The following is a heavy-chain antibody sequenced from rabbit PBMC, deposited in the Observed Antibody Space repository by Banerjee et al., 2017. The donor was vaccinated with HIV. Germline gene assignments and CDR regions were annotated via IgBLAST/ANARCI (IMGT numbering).Heavy chain of an antibody. CDR3: ARDRHADSLDFAL. Sequence: QEQLVESGGGLVTLGGSLKLSCKASGIDYSTYGISWVRQAPGKGLEWIAYIYPDYGSTDYASWVNGRFTISLDNTQNTVFLQMTSLTAADTAIYFCARDRHADSLDFALWGPGTLVTVS. V-gene: IGHV1S47*01. CDR1: GIDYSTYG. CDR2: IYPDYGST. D-gene: IGHD4-2*01. J-gene: IGHJ6*01.